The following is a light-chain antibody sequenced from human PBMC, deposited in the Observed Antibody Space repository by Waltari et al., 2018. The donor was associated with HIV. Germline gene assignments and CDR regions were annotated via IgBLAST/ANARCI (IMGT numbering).Light chain of an antibody. V-gene: IGKV3-11*01. CDR2: AAS. J-gene: IGKJ3*01. CDR3: QQRSNLPLIFT. Sequence: TQSPDTLSVSPGERATLSCRASQSVSSNLAWYQQKPGQAPRCIIYAASSRATGVPARFSGSGSETDFTLTISSLEPEDFAVYYCQQRSNLPLIFTFGPGTKVDIK. CDR1: QSVSSN.